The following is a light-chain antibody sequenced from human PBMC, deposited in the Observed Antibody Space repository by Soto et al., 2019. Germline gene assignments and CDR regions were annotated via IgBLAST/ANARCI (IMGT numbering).Light chain of an antibody. CDR2: DVS. CDR3: SSYTSSSTL. CDR1: SSDVGGYNY. Sequence: QSVLTQPASVSGSPGQSITISCTGTSSDVGGYNYVSWYQQHPGKAPKLMIYDVSNRPSGVSNRFSGSKSGNTAPLTISGLQAEDEADYYCSSYTSSSTLFGGGTKVTVL. J-gene: IGLJ2*01. V-gene: IGLV2-14*01.